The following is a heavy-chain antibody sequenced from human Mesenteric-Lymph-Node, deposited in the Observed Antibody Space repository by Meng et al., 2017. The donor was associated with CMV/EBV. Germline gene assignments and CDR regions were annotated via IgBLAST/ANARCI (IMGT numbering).Heavy chain of an antibody. Sequence: NLQQLGPELLKPSEPLSLPCAVYGGSFSGYYWGWIRQPPGKGLEWIGEINHSGSTNYNPSLKSRVTISVDTSKNQFSLKLSSVTAADTAVYYCARHQRWLKSEGGFNYWGQGTLVTVSS. V-gene: IGHV4-34*01. CDR1: GGSFSGYY. D-gene: IGHD4-23*01. CDR2: INHSGST. CDR3: ARHQRWLKSEGGFNY. J-gene: IGHJ4*02.